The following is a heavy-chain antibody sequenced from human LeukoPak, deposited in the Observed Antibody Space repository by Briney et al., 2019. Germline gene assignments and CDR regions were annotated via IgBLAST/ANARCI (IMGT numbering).Heavy chain of an antibody. D-gene: IGHD3-10*01. V-gene: IGHV3-23*01. CDR2: SSGSGGST. CDR1: GFTFSSYG. CDR3: AKALGPSVTTVRGVPYFDY. Sequence: AGGSLRLSCAASGFTFSSYGMSWVRQAPGQGLEWVSASSGSGGSTYYADSVKGRFTISRDNSKNTLYLQMNSLRAEDTAVYYCAKALGPSVTTVRGVPYFDYGGQGTLATVSS. J-gene: IGHJ4*02.